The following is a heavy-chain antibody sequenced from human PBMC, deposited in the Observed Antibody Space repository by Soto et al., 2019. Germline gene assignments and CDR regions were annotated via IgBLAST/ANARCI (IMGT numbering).Heavy chain of an antibody. CDR1: GFTFSSSA. Sequence: EVQLLESGGGLVQPGGSLRLSCAASGFTFSSSAMSWVRQAPGKGLEWVSAISGSGGSTYYADSVKGRFTISRDNSKNTLYLQMNSLRAEDTAVYYGAKARRVPNYGMDVWGQGTTVTVSS. D-gene: IGHD3-3*01. J-gene: IGHJ6*02. CDR2: ISGSGGST. CDR3: AKARRVPNYGMDV. V-gene: IGHV3-23*01.